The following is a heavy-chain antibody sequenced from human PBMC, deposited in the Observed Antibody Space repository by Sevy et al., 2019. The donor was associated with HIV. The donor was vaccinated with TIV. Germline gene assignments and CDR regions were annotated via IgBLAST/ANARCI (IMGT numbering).Heavy chain of an antibody. V-gene: IGHV6-1*01. CDR3: ATNGVYSSGWQNAFDI. J-gene: IGHJ3*02. CDR2: TYYRSKWYN. D-gene: IGHD6-19*01. CDR1: GDSVSSNSAA. Sequence: SQTLSLTCAISGDSVSSNSAAWNWIRQSPSRGLEWLGRTYYRSKWYNDYAVSVKSRITINPETSKNQFSLQLNSVTPEDTAVYYCATNGVYSSGWQNAFDIWGQGTMVTVSS.